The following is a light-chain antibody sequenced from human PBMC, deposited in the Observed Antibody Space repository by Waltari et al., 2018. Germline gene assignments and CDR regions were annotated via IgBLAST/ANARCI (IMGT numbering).Light chain of an antibody. Sequence: EIVLTQSPGTLSLSPGESATLSCRTRQSVTRALAWYQQKPGQAPRLLIYGASNRAPGIPDRFSGSGSGTDFSLTISSLEPEDFAVYYCQHYLRLPVTFGQGTKVEVK. CDR3: QHYLRLPVT. V-gene: IGKV3-20*01. CDR1: QSVTRA. J-gene: IGKJ1*01. CDR2: GAS.